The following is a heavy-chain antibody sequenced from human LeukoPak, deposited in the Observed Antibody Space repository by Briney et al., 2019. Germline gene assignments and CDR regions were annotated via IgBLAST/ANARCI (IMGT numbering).Heavy chain of an antibody. J-gene: IGHJ4*02. CDR3: ARASDPWLQLT. CDR1: GFISSNYW. CDR2: IKQDGSQK. V-gene: IGHV3-7*05. Sequence: PGGSLRLSCAASGFISSNYWMIWVRQAPGKGLEWVGNIKQDGSQKRYADSVRGRFSISRDNAQTSLYLQMNSLRVEDTAIYYCARASDPWLQLTWGQGTLVTVSS. D-gene: IGHD1-1*01.